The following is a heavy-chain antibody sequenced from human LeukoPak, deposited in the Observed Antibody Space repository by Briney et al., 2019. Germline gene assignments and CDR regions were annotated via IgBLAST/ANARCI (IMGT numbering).Heavy chain of an antibody. D-gene: IGHD5-12*01. V-gene: IGHV1-18*01. J-gene: IGHJ4*02. CDR3: ARWVASPRFFDS. CDR2: INTNNGDT. Sequence: ASVKVSCKASGYXFNWYGISWVRQAPGQGREWMGWINTNNGDTNYVQKLQGRVTMTTDASTSTAYMELRSLRSDDTAVYYCARWVASPRFFDSWGQGTLVTVSS. CDR1: GYXFNWYG.